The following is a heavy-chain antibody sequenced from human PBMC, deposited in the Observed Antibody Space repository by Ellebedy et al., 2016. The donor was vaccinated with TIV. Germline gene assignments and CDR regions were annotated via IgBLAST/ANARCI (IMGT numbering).Heavy chain of an antibody. Sequence: AASVKVSCKASGYTFTSYGISWVRQAPGQGLEWMGWISAYNGNTNYAQKLQGRVTMTTDTSASTAYMELSSLRSEDTAVYYCARDGVGYCTNGLCYTGPYYFDYWGQGTLVTVSS. D-gene: IGHD2-8*01. CDR3: ARDGVGYCTNGLCYTGPYYFDY. CDR2: ISAYNGNT. V-gene: IGHV1-18*01. CDR1: GYTFTSYG. J-gene: IGHJ4*02.